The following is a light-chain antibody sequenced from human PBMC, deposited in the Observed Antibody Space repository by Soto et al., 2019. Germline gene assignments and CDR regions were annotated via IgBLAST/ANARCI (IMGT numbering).Light chain of an antibody. J-gene: IGKJ1*01. Sequence: EIVLTQSPATLSLSPGETATLSCRASQSVRNYLAWYQQKPGQAPRLLIYDASNRATGIPARFSGTGSETDFTLTISRLEPEDFAIYYCQQRSKMPLTFGHGTKV. CDR1: QSVRNY. V-gene: IGKV3-11*01. CDR2: DAS. CDR3: QQRSKMPLT.